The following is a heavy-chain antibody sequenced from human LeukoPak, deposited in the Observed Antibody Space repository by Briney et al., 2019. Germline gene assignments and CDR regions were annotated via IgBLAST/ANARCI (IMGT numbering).Heavy chain of an antibody. CDR3: ARASWLQPYYSDY. Sequence: PSETLSLTCAVYGGSFSGYYWSWIRQPPGKGLEWIGEINHSGSTNYNPSLKSRVTISVDTSKNQFSLKLSSVTAADTAVYYCARASWLQPYYSDYWGQGTLVTVSS. CDR2: INHSGST. J-gene: IGHJ4*02. D-gene: IGHD5-24*01. CDR1: GGSFSGYY. V-gene: IGHV4-34*01.